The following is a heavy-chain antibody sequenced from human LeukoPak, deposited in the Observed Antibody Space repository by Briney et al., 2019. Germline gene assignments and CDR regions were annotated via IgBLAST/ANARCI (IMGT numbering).Heavy chain of an antibody. Sequence: GSSVKVSCKASGGTFSSYTISWLRQAPGQGLEWMGRIIPILGIANYAQKFQGRVTITADKSTSTAYMELSSLRSEDTAVYYCARVSSTRKHYYYYMDVWGKGTTVTVSS. CDR3: ARVSSTRKHYYYYMDV. CDR2: IIPILGIA. J-gene: IGHJ6*03. V-gene: IGHV1-69*02. D-gene: IGHD2-2*01. CDR1: GGTFSSYT.